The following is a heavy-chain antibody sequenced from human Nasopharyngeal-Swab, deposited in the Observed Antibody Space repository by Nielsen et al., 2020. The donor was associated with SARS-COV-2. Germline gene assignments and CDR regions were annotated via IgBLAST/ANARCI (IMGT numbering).Heavy chain of an antibody. V-gene: IGHV3-7*03. J-gene: IGHJ5*02. D-gene: IGHD1-14*01. CDR3: ERQTKFENRFDP. Sequence: VRQAPGKGLEWVANIKQDGSEKYYVDSVKGRFTISRYNAKNSLYLQMNSRREEDTAGEEGERQTKFENRFDPWGQGTLVTVSS. CDR2: IKQDGSEK.